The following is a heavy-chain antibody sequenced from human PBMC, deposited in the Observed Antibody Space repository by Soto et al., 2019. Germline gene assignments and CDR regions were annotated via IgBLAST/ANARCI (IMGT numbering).Heavy chain of an antibody. D-gene: IGHD5-12*01. CDR1: GFTFSSYD. V-gene: IGHV3-13*01. CDR3: ARGAGYSGYDLDAVAGIIPFDY. J-gene: IGHJ4*02. Sequence: GGSLRLSCAASGFTFSSYDMHWVRQATGKGLEWVSAIGTAGDTYYPGSVKGRFTISRENAKNSLYLQMNSLRAEDTAVYYCARGAGYSGYDLDAVAGIIPFDYWGQGTLVTVSS. CDR2: IGTAGDT.